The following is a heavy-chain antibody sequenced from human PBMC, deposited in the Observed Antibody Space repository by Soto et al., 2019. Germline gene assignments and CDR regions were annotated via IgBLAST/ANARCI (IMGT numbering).Heavy chain of an antibody. J-gene: IGHJ4*02. Sequence: QVQLVESGGGVVQPGRSLRLSGAASGFTFSSYGMHWVRQAPAKGLEWVAVIWYDGSNKYNADSVKGRFTISRDNSKNPLYLQMNSLRAEDTAVYYCARDAGQGRRGYSYGFDYWGQGTLGTVSS. CDR3: ARDAGQGRRGYSYGFDY. CDR1: GFTFSSYG. D-gene: IGHD5-18*01. CDR2: IWYDGSNK. V-gene: IGHV3-33*01.